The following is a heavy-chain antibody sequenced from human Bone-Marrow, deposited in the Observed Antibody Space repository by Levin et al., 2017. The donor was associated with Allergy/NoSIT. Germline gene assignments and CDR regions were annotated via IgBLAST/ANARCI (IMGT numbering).Heavy chain of an antibody. J-gene: IGHJ4*02. D-gene: IGHD3-22*01. CDR3: AKDRPQATDYYDSSGSLDY. CDR1: GFTFTLSG. CDR2: ISYGGDNK. Sequence: LSLTCAASGFTFTLSGMHWVRQAPGKGLEWVSFISYGGDNKYFADSVKGRFTISRDNSKNTLYLQMNSLRAEDTAIYYCAKDRPQATDYYDSSGSLDYWGRGTLVTVSS. V-gene: IGHV3-30*18.